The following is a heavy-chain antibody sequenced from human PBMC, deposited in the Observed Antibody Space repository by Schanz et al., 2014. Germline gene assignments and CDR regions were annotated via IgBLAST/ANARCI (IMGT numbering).Heavy chain of an antibody. Sequence: QLQLQESGPGLVNPSETLSLTCTVSGGSISSIGFYWGWIRQPPGKGLEWIGRMYYSGSTYYNPPLKRRVTIHTVSSKTHFPRKRSSVTAAETAVYYCARLSAIFGVVTTYYFDYWGQGTLVTVSS. CDR1: GGSISSIGFY. CDR3: ARLSAIFGVVTTYYFDY. CDR2: MYYSGST. V-gene: IGHV4-39*01. J-gene: IGHJ4*02. D-gene: IGHD3-3*01.